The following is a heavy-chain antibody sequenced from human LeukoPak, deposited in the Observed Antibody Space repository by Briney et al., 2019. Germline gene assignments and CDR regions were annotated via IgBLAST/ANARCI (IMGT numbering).Heavy chain of an antibody. V-gene: IGHV1-3*01. CDR3: ARVTYYYGLGTSNWFDP. J-gene: IGHJ5*02. D-gene: IGHD3-10*01. CDR1: GYTFTSYA. Sequence: ASVKVSCKASGYTFTSYAMHWVRQAPGQRLEWMGWINAGNGNTKYSQKFQGRVTITRDTSASTAYMELSSLRSEDTAVYYCARVTYYYGLGTSNWFDPWGQGTPVTVSS. CDR2: INAGNGNT.